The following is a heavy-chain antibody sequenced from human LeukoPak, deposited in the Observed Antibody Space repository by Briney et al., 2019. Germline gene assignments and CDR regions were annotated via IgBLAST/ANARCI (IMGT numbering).Heavy chain of an antibody. Sequence: ASVKVSFKASGYTFTGYYMHWVRQAPGQGLEWMGWINPNSGGTNYAQKFQGRVTMTRDTSISTAYMELSRLRSDDTAVYYCARDPSVDSSGWYFDYWGQGTLVTVSS. J-gene: IGHJ4*02. CDR2: INPNSGGT. CDR3: ARDPSVDSSGWYFDY. CDR1: GYTFTGYY. V-gene: IGHV1-2*02. D-gene: IGHD6-19*01.